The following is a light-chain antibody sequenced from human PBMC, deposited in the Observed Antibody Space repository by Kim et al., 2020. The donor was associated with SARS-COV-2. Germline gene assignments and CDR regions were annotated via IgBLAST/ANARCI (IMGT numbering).Light chain of an antibody. J-gene: IGKJ4*01. Sequence: SPGERATPSCRASQSGSNSYLAWYQQKPGQAPRLLIYGASSRATGIPDRFSGSGSGTDFTFSISRLEPEDFAVYYCQQYGSSPLTFGGGTKVDIK. CDR1: QSGSNSY. CDR2: GAS. CDR3: QQYGSSPLT. V-gene: IGKV3-20*01.